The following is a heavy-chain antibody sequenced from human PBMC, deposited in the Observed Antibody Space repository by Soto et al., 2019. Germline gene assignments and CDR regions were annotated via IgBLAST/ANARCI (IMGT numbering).Heavy chain of an antibody. Sequence: QVQLVPSGAEVKKPGASVKLSCKPSGYTFSGYYVHWVRQAPGQGLEWLGVFKHTGGGSTSYAQRFQGRVTVNRDTSTSTVYMELGSLRFDDTAVFFCASDYGSGVEMAVWGQGTRVTVSS. CDR3: ASDYGSGVEMAV. D-gene: IGHD3-10*01. V-gene: IGHV1-46*01. CDR1: GYTFSGYY. CDR2: FKHTGGGST. J-gene: IGHJ6*02.